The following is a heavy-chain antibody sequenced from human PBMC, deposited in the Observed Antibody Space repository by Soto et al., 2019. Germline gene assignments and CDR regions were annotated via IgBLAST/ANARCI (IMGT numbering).Heavy chain of an antibody. Sequence: EVQLVESGGGLVQPGGSLRLSCAASGFTFSTYWMNWVRQAPGKGLEWVANIKEDGSEEYYVDSVKGRFTISRDNAKNSLYLDINSLRGEDTAVYYCARDWGAPGRGSAFGYYYHFRMDVWGQGTTVTVPS. CDR3: ARDWGAPGRGSAFGYYYHFRMDV. D-gene: IGHD3-16*01. CDR1: GFTFSTYW. J-gene: IGHJ6*02. V-gene: IGHV3-7*05. CDR2: IKEDGSEE.